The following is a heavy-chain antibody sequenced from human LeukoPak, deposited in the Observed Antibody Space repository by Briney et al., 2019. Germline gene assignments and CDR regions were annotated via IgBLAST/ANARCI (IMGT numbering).Heavy chain of an antibody. CDR2: IYYSGST. Sequence: SETLPLTCTVSGGSISSYYWSWIRQPPGKGLEWIGYIYYSGSTNYNPSLKSRVTISVDTSKNQFSLKLSSVTAADMAVYYCARLGTYDFWSGYHDYWGQGTLVTVSS. CDR1: GGSISSYY. V-gene: IGHV4-59*08. CDR3: ARLGTYDFWSGYHDY. J-gene: IGHJ4*02. D-gene: IGHD3-3*01.